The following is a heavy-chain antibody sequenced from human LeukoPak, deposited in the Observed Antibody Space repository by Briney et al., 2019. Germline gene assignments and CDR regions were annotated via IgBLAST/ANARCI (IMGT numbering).Heavy chain of an antibody. CDR2: INPNSDGK. V-gene: IGHV1-2*02. J-gene: IGHJ4*02. D-gene: IGHD3-9*01. CDR1: GYTYTGYY. CDR3: ARVHYDILTGYYFFDY. Sequence: ASVKVCCKASGYTYTGYYMHRVRQAPRQAMEWMGWINPNSDGKNYAQKFQGRVNMTRDTYISTAYMELSRLRSDGTAVYYCARVHYDILTGYYFFDYWGQGTLVTVSS.